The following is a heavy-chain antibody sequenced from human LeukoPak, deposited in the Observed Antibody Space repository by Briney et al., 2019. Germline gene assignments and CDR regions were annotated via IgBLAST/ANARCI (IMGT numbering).Heavy chain of an antibody. CDR1: GGSFSGYY. CDR3: ARGWRKSSDWYGRDY. V-gene: IGHV4-34*01. D-gene: IGHD6-19*01. Sequence: SETLSLTCAVYGGSFSGYYWSWIRQPPGKGLEWIGEINHSGSTNYNPSLKSRVTISVDTSKIQFSLKLSSVTAADTAVYYCARGWRKSSDWYGRDYWGQGTLVTVSS. J-gene: IGHJ4*02. CDR2: INHSGST.